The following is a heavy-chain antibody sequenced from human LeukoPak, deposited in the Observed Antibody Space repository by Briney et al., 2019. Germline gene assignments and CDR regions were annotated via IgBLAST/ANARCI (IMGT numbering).Heavy chain of an antibody. CDR3: ARWYSTSTTCYHMDV. Sequence: SETLSLTCTVSGGSISSGGYYWSWIRQPPGKGLEWIGYIYHSGSTYYNPSLKSRVTLSVDTSKNQFSLNLSSVTAADTAVYYCARWYSTSTTCYHMDVWGKGTTVTVSS. CDR2: IYHSGST. D-gene: IGHD2/OR15-2a*01. J-gene: IGHJ6*03. CDR1: GGSISSGGYY. V-gene: IGHV4-30-2*02.